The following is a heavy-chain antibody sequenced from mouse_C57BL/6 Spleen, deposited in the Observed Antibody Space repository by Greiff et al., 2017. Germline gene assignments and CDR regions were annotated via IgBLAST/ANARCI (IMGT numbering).Heavy chain of an antibody. D-gene: IGHD2-5*01. CDR3: AYYSNYIYFDG. J-gene: IGHJ2*01. CDR1: GYTFTSYW. V-gene: IGHV1-59*01. CDR2: IDPSDSYT. Sequence: VQLQQPGAELVRPGTSVKLSCKASGYTFTSYWMHWVKQRPGQGLEWIGVIDPSDSYTNYNQKFKGKATLTVDTSSSTAYMQLSSLTSEDSAVYYCAYYSNYIYFDGCGQGTTLTASS.